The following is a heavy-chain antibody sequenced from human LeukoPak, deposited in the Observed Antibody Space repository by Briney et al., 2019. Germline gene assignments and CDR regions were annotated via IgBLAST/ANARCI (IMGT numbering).Heavy chain of an antibody. D-gene: IGHD5/OR15-5a*01. J-gene: IGHJ4*02. V-gene: IGHV5-51*01. CDR1: GYSFTSYR. CDR3: ARMGPGLGISPYYFDY. Sequence: GESLKISCKGSGYSFTSYRIGWVRQMPGKGLEWMGIIYPGDSDTRYSPSFQGQVTISADKSISTAYLQWSSLKASDTAMYYRARMGPGLGISPYYFDYWGQGTLVTVSS. CDR2: IYPGDSDT.